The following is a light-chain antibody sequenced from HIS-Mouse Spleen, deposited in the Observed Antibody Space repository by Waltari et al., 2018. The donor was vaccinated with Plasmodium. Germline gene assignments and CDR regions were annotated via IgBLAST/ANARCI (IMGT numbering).Light chain of an antibody. J-gene: IGLJ1*01. Sequence: SYVLTPPPSVSVAPGQTARITCGGNNTGSKCVQWYQQKPGQAPVLVVYDDSDRPSGIPERFSGSNSGNTATLTISRVEAGDEADYYCQVWDSSSDHYVFGTGTKVTVL. CDR1: NTGSKC. CDR2: DDS. CDR3: QVWDSSSDHYV. V-gene: IGLV3-21*02.